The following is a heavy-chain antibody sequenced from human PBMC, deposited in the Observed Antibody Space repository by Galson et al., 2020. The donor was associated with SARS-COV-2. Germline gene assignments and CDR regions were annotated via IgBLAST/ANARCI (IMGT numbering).Heavy chain of an antibody. D-gene: IGHD1-1*01. CDR2: ISPTGGSE. V-gene: IGHV3-23*01. CDR1: GFIFHNYA. J-gene: IGHJ4*02. CDR3: AKDLETSDMYNWNYRFEY. Sequence: GGSLRLSCAVSGFIFHNYAMSWVRQARGKGLEWVSAISPTGGSEYYADSVRGRFTVSRDNSNDMLYLQMDTLTAEDTAMYFCAKDLETSDMYNWNYRFEYWGPGTQVTVSS.